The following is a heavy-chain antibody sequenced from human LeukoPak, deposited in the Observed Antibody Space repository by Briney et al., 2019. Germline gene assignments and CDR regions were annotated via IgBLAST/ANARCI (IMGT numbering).Heavy chain of an antibody. CDR2: IIPIFGTA. D-gene: IGHD3-22*01. CDR1: GGTFSSYA. V-gene: IGHV1-69*05. Sequence: GSSVKVSCKASGGTFSSYAISWVRQAPGQGLEWMGRIIPIFGTANYAQKFQGRVTITTDESTSTAYMELSSLRSEDTAVYYCARGAPKLYYDSSGYYYFDYWGQGTLVTVSS. CDR3: ARGAPKLYYDSSGYYYFDY. J-gene: IGHJ4*02.